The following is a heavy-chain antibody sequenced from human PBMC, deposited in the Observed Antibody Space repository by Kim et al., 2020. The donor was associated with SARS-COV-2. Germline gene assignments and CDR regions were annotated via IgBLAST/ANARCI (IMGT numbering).Heavy chain of an antibody. CDR3: AKRGADGNSLDY. V-gene: IGHV3-30*02. Sequence: SFADTGKDRFTISRDNSKNTLYLQMSSLRDEDTAVYHCAKRGADGNSLDYWGQGTLVTVSS. J-gene: IGHJ4*02. D-gene: IGHD1-7*01.